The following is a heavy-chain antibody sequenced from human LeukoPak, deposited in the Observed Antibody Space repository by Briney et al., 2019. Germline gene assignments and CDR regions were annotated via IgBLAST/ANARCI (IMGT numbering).Heavy chain of an antibody. Sequence: GESLKISCKGSGYSFTSYWNGWVRQMPGKGLEWMGIIYPGDFDTRYSPSFQGQVTISADKSISTAYLQWSSLKASDTAMYYCARRGEIYYYGMDVWGQGTTVTVSS. CDR3: ARRGEIYYYGMDV. CDR2: IYPGDFDT. CDR1: GYSFTSYW. J-gene: IGHJ6*02. D-gene: IGHD3-10*01. V-gene: IGHV5-51*01.